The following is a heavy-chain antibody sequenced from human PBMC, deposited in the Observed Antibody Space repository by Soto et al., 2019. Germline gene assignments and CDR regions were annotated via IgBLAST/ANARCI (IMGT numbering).Heavy chain of an antibody. Sequence: GGSLRLSCAASGFTLSSYWMSWVRQAPGRGPEWVANIKQDGGEKYYVDSVKGRFTISRENAKNSLYLKMNSLRAEDTAVYYCARDSVAARPNNWFDPWGQGTLVTVSS. J-gene: IGHJ5*02. D-gene: IGHD6-6*01. V-gene: IGHV3-7*03. CDR1: GFTLSSYW. CDR2: IKQDGGEK. CDR3: ARDSVAARPNNWFDP.